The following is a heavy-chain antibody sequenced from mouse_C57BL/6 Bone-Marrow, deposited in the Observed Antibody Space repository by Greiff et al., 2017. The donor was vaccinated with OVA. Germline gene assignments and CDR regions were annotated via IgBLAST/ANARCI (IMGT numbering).Heavy chain of an antibody. CDR2: ISSGGSYT. J-gene: IGHJ2*01. CDR3: ARHYYGSSYY. V-gene: IGHV5-6*01. D-gene: IGHD1-1*01. Sequence: VQLVESGGGLVKPGGSLKLSCAASGFTFSSYGMSWVRQTPDKRLEWVATISSGGSYTYYPDSVKGRFTISRDNAKNTLYLQMSSLKSEDTAMYYCARHYYGSSYYWGQGTTLTVSS. CDR1: GFTFSSYG.